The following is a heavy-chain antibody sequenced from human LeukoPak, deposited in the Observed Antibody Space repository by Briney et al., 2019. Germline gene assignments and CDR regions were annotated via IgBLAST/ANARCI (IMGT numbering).Heavy chain of an antibody. Sequence: SETLSLTCTVSGVSISSDFYYWGWIRQPPGKGLEWIGTFYYSGSTYYNSSLKSRVTISVDTSKNQFSLNLTSVTAADTAVYFCARLISAYYDLSYFDFWGQGTLVTVSS. J-gene: IGHJ4*02. D-gene: IGHD1-26*01. CDR2: FYYSGST. CDR3: ARLISAYYDLSYFDF. CDR1: GVSISSDFYY. V-gene: IGHV4-39*01.